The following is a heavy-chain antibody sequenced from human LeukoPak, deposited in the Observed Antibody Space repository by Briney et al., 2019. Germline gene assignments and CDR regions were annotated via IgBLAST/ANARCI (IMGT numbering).Heavy chain of an antibody. J-gene: IGHJ4*02. Sequence: ASVKVSCKASGYTFPSYGISWVRRAPGHGLEWMEWISAYNGNTNYAQKLQGRVTMTTDTSTSTAYMELRSLRSDDTAVYFCPKAAYDILTGYSESDYWGQGTLVTVSS. CDR3: PKAAYDILTGYSESDY. D-gene: IGHD3-9*01. V-gene: IGHV1-18*01. CDR2: ISAYNGNT. CDR1: GYTFPSYG.